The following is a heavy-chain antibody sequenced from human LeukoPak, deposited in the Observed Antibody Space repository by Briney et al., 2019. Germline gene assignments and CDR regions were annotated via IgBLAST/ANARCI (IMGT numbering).Heavy chain of an antibody. J-gene: IGHJ6*02. CDR2: INHSGST. CDR3: ARDISAPSFYYYYGMDV. V-gene: IGHV4-34*01. CDR1: GGSFSGYY. Sequence: SETLSLTCAVYGGSFSGYYWSWIRQPPGKGLEWIGEINHSGSTNYNPSLESRVTISVDTSKNQFSLKLSSVTAADTAVYYCARDISAPSFYYYYGMDVWGQGTTVTVSS. D-gene: IGHD2-2*01.